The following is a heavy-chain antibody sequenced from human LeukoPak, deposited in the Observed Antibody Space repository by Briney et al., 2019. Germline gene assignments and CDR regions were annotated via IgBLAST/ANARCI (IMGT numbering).Heavy chain of an antibody. Sequence: PGGSLRLSCAASGFTFSSYWMHWVRQAPGKGLAWVSRINSDGSSTSYADSVKGRSTISRDNAKNTLYLQMNSLRAEDTAVYYCARTDAVAGPLDYWGQGTLVTVSS. CDR1: GFTFSSYW. CDR3: ARTDAVAGPLDY. J-gene: IGHJ4*02. CDR2: INSDGSST. D-gene: IGHD6-19*01. V-gene: IGHV3-74*01.